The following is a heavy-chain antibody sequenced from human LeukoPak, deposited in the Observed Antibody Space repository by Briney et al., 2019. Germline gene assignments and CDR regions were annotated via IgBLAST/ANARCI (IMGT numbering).Heavy chain of an antibody. CDR3: ARKGGIAVAGIDY. J-gene: IGHJ4*02. Sequence: SETLSLTCTVSGGSISSGSYYWSWIRQPPGKGLEWIGYIYYSGNTNYNPSLKSRVTISVDMSKNQFSLKLSSVTAADTAVYYCARKGGIAVAGIDYWGQGTLVTVSS. V-gene: IGHV4-61*01. D-gene: IGHD6-19*01. CDR2: IYYSGNT. CDR1: GGSISSGSYY.